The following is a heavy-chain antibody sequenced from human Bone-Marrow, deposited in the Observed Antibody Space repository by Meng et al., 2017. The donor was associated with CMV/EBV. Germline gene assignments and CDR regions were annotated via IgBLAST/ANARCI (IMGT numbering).Heavy chain of an antibody. Sequence: ASVKVSCKASGYTFTSYDINWVRQATGQGLEWMGWMNPNSGNTGYAQKFQGRVTITRNTSISTAYMELSSLRSEDTAVYYCARDGTEVTTVTKAAFDIWGQGTRVTGSS. J-gene: IGHJ3*02. CDR2: MNPNSGNT. V-gene: IGHV1-8*03. CDR3: ARDGTEVTTVTKAAFDI. CDR1: GYTFTSYD. D-gene: IGHD4-17*01.